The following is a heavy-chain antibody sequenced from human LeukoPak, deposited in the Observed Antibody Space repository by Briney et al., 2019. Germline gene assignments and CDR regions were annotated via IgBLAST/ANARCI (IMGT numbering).Heavy chain of an antibody. CDR2: IYYSGST. Sequence: SETLSLTCTVSGGSISSYYWSWIRQPPGKGLEWIGYIYYSGSTNYNPSLKSRVTISVDTSKNQFSLELSSVTAADTAVYYCARVFTMVRGAEFDPWGQGTLVTVSS. D-gene: IGHD3-10*01. CDR3: ARVFTMVRGAEFDP. CDR1: GGSISSYY. V-gene: IGHV4-59*01. J-gene: IGHJ5*02.